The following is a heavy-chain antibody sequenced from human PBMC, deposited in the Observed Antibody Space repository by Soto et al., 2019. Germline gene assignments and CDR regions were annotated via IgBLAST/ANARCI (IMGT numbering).Heavy chain of an antibody. V-gene: IGHV4-59*01. Sequence: SETLSLTCTVSSGSISSYYWNWIRQPPGKGLEWIGSIYYSGNTNYSPPLKSRVTISVDTSKKQFSLKLTSVTAADTAMYYCARGYCSSTSCYEFDYWGQGTLVTVSS. CDR3: ARGYCSSTSCYEFDY. J-gene: IGHJ4*02. CDR2: IYYSGNT. D-gene: IGHD2-2*01. CDR1: SGSISSYY.